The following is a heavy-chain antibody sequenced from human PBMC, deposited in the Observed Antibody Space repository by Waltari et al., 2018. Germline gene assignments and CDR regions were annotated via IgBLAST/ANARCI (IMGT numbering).Heavy chain of an antibody. Sequence: EVQLVESGGGLVQPRGSLRLSCAASGFTFSSYWMHWVRQAPGKGLVWVSRINNDGSSTSYADSVKGRFTISRDNAKNTLYLQMNSLRAEDTAVYYCASPFTGTTTSYWGQGTLVTVSS. V-gene: IGHV3-74*01. D-gene: IGHD4-17*01. CDR1: GFTFSSYW. J-gene: IGHJ4*02. CDR2: INNDGSST. CDR3: ASPFTGTTTSY.